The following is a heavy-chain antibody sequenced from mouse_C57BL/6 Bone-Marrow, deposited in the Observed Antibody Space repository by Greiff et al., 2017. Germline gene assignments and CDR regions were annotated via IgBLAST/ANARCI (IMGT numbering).Heavy chain of an antibody. CDR2: ISSGGSYT. V-gene: IGHV5-6*01. CDR1: GFTFSSYG. Sequence: EVQLVESGGDLVKPGGSLKLSCAASGFTFSSYGMSWVRQTPDKRLEWVATISSGGSYTYYPASVKGRFTISRDNAKNTLYLQMSSLESEDTAMYYCASSWDYWGQGTSVTVSS. CDR3: ASSWDY. J-gene: IGHJ4*01.